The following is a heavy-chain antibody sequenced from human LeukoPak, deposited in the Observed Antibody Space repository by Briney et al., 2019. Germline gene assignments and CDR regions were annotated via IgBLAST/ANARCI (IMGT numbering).Heavy chain of an antibody. J-gene: IGHJ3*02. Sequence: GGSLRLSCAASGFTFSSYWMSWVRQAPGKGLEWVANIKQDGSEKYYVDSVKGRFTISRDNAKNSLYLQMNSLRAEDTAVYYCARDLPPPYDSSGYLNHGDAFDIWGQGTMVTVSS. V-gene: IGHV3-7*01. CDR2: IKQDGSEK. CDR3: ARDLPPPYDSSGYLNHGDAFDI. CDR1: GFTFSSYW. D-gene: IGHD3-22*01.